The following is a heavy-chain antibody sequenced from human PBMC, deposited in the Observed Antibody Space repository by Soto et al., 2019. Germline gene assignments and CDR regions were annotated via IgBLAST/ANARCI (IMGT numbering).Heavy chain of an antibody. D-gene: IGHD3-3*01. CDR1: GGSISSGGYY. V-gene: IGHV4-31*03. CDR2: IYYSGST. Sequence: SETLSLTCTVSGGSISSGGYYWSWIRQHPGKGLEWIGYIYYSGSTYYNPSLKSRVTISVDTSKNQFSLKLSSVTAADTAVYYCARASGITIFGVVTENQGFDPWGQGTLVTVSS. CDR3: ARASGITIFGVVTENQGFDP. J-gene: IGHJ5*02.